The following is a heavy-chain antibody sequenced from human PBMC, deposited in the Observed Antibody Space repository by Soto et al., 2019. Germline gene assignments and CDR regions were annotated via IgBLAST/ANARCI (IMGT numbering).Heavy chain of an antibody. Sequence: QVQLVESGAEVKKPGSSVKVSCKASGGTFSSYAISWVRQAPGQGLEWMGGIIPIFGTANYAQKFQGRVTITADESTSTAYMELSSLRSEDTAVYYCARDLEEGGASYYYGMDVWGQGTTVTVSS. CDR1: GGTFSSYA. J-gene: IGHJ6*02. CDR2: IIPIFGTA. D-gene: IGHD3-16*01. CDR3: ARDLEEGGASYYYGMDV. V-gene: IGHV1-69*01.